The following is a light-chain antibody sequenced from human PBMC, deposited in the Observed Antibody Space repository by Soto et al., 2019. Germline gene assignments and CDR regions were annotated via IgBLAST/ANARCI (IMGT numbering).Light chain of an antibody. J-gene: IGKJ2*01. V-gene: IGKV3-20*01. CDR3: QQYGRTPGYS. Sequence: EIVLTQSPGTLSLSPGERATLSCRASESFSEDYLAWYQQKPGQAPRLVVYGASRRATGIPDRFSGSGSGTDFTLTISRLEPEDFAVYYCQQYGRTPGYSFGQGTKVDIK. CDR1: ESFSEDY. CDR2: GAS.